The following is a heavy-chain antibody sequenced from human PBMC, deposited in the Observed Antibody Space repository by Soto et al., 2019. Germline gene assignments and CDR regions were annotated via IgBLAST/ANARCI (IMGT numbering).Heavy chain of an antibody. J-gene: IGHJ6*02. CDR2: ISAYNGNT. D-gene: IGHD6-25*01. Sequence: EASVKVSCKASGYTFTSYGISWVRQAPGQGLEWMGWISAYNGNTNYAQKLQGRVTMTTDTSTSTAYMELRSLRSDDTAVYYCARDRAAPYYYGMDVWGQGTTVTVSS. CDR3: ARDRAAPYYYGMDV. CDR1: GYTFTSYG. V-gene: IGHV1-18*01.